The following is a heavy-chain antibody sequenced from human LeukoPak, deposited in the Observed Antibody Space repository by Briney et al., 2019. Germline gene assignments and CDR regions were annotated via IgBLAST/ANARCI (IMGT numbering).Heavy chain of an antibody. V-gene: IGHV3-33*06. D-gene: IGHD1-26*01. CDR3: AKVFASVGANFFDY. J-gene: IGHJ4*02. CDR1: GFTFSSYG. CDR2: IWYDGSNK. Sequence: GGSLKLSCAASGFTFSSYGMHWVRQAPGKGLEWVAVIWYDGSNKYYADSVKGRFTISRDNSKNTLYLQMNSLRAEDAAIYYCAKVFASVGANFFDYWGQGTLVTVSS.